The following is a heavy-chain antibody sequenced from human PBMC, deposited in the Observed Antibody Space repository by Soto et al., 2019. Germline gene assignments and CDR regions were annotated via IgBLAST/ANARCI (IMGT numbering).Heavy chain of an antibody. D-gene: IGHD2-15*01. J-gene: IGHJ5*02. V-gene: IGHV4-59*01. CDR2: IYYSGST. CDR3: ARTSDNYCSGGSCHPRTPYNWFDP. Sequence: SETLSLTCTVSAGSISSYYWSRIRQPPGKGLEWIGYIYYSGSTNYNPSLKSRVTIPVDTSKNQFSLKLSSVTAADTAVYYCARTSDNYCSGGSCHPRTPYNWFDPWGQGTLVTV. CDR1: AGSISSYY.